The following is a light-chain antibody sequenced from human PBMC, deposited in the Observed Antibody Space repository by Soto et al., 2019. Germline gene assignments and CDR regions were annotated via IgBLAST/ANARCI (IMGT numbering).Light chain of an antibody. CDR1: SSDVGAYNS. CDR3: TSYSSSDIFYV. J-gene: IGLJ1*01. CDR2: KGT. Sequence: QSVLAQPASVSGSPGQSITISCTGTSSDVGAYNSVSWYQQHPHRAPQVIIYKGTQRPSGVSNRLSGSTSGNAASLTISGLQADDEADYYCTSYSSSDIFYVFGTGTKSPS. V-gene: IGLV2-14*02.